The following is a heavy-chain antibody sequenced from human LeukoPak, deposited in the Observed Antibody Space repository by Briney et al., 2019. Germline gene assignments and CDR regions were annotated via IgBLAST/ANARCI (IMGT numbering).Heavy chain of an antibody. CDR3: ARLLHYFDY. CDR1: GGSFSGYY. V-gene: IGHV4-34*01. J-gene: IGHJ4*02. CDR2: INHSGST. Sequence: SETLSLTCAVYGGSFSGYYWSWIRQPPGKGLEWIGEINHSGSTYYNPSLKSRVTISVDTSKNQFSLKLSSVTAADTAVYYCARLLHYFDYWGQGTLVTVSS.